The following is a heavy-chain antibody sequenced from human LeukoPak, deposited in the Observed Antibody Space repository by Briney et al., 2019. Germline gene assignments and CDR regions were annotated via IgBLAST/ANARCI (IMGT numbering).Heavy chain of an antibody. CDR2: IIPIFGTA. Sequence: SVKVSCKASGGTFSSYAISWVRQAPGQGLEWMGGIIPIFGTANYAQKFEGRVTITADESTSTADMELSSLRSEDTAVYYCASVDTAMANLDPIYYYGMDVWGQGTTVTVSS. V-gene: IGHV1-69*13. J-gene: IGHJ6*02. CDR3: ASVDTAMANLDPIYYYGMDV. D-gene: IGHD5-18*01. CDR1: GGTFSSYA.